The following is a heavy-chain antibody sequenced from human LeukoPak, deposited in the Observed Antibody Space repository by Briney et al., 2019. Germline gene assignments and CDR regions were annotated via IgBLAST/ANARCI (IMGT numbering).Heavy chain of an antibody. CDR3: ARLGTSMVQGVIITSYYYYMDV. CDR1: GFTFSSYA. V-gene: IGHV3-23*01. J-gene: IGHJ6*03. Sequence: GGSLRLSCAASGFTFSSYAMSWVRQAPGKGLEWVSAISGSGGSTYYADSVKGRFTISRDNAKNTLYLQMNSLRAEDTAVYYCARLGTSMVQGVIITSYYYYMDVWGKGTTVTVSS. D-gene: IGHD3-10*01. CDR2: ISGSGGST.